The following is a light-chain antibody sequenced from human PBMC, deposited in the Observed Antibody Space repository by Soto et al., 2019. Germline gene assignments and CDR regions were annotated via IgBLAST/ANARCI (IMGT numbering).Light chain of an antibody. V-gene: IGKV3-15*01. Sequence: EIVMTQSPATLSVSPGERATLSCRASQSVSSNLAWYQQKPGQAPRLLIYGASTRATGIPARFSGSGSGTEFTLTISSLQSEDFAVYYCKQYNNWPRPFGQGPKSDIK. J-gene: IGKJ1*01. CDR1: QSVSSN. CDR2: GAS. CDR3: KQYNNWPRP.